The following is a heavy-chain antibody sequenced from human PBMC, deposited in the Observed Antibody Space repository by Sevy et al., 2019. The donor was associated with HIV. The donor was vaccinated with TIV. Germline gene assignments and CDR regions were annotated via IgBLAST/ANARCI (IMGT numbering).Heavy chain of an antibody. Sequence: GGSLRLSCAASGFTFSTYTMNWVRQAPGKGLEWVSAISGSGGSTYYADSVEGRFTISRDKSKNTVFLQMNSLRAEDTAIYYCAKGDRTFYGMDVWGQGTRSPSP. D-gene: IGHD2-15*01. CDR1: GFTFSTYT. CDR2: ISGSGGST. J-gene: IGHJ6*02. V-gene: IGHV3-23*01. CDR3: AKGDRTFYGMDV.